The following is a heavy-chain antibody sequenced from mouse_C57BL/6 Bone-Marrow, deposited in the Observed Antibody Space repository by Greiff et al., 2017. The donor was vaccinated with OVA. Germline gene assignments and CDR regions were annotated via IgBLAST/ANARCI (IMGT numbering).Heavy chain of an antibody. CDR2: IAPSDSYI. CDR3: AHYGSRLYLHY. CDR1: GYTFTNYW. D-gene: IGHD1-1*01. Sequence: QVQLQQSGAELVRPGTSVKLSCKASGYTFTNYWMHWVKQRPGQGLEWIGVIAPSDSYINYNQKFKGRATLTADTSSSTAYMHLSSLTSEDSAVYYCAHYGSRLYLHYWGQGTSLTVSS. J-gene: IGHJ2*02. V-gene: IGHV1-59*01.